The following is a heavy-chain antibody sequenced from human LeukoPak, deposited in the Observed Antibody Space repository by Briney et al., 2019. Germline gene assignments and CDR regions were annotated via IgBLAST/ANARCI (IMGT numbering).Heavy chain of an antibody. Sequence: NSSETLSLTCAVYGGSFSGYYWSWIRQPPGKGLEWIGSIYYSGSTYYNPSLKSRVTISVDTSKTQFSLKLSSVTAADTAVYYCARDYYDSSGYAFDPWGQGTLVTVSS. CDR1: GGSFSGYY. CDR3: ARDYYDSSGYAFDP. V-gene: IGHV4-34*01. CDR2: IYYSGST. J-gene: IGHJ5*02. D-gene: IGHD3-22*01.